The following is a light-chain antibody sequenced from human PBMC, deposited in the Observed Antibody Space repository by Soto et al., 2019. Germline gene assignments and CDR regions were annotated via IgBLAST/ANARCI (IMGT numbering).Light chain of an antibody. CDR2: DAS. CDR3: QQFYNYPRT. J-gene: IGKJ1*01. V-gene: IGKV1-8*01. CDR1: HDIGTY. Sequence: AIRMTHSPSSFSSSTVYRVSITCRATHDIGTYLAWYQQIPGKAPKLLIYDASTLQTGVPSRFSGSGSGTDFTLTISYLQSEDFGTYYCQQFYNYPRTFGQGTKVDIK.